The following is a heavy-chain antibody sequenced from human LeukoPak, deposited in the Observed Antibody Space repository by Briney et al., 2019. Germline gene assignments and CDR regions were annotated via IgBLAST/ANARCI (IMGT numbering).Heavy chain of an antibody. CDR1: GSSFSKYW. J-gene: IGHJ6*02. CDR2: IYSDESLI. D-gene: IGHD5-24*01. CDR3: GRYGLSGNGYTSYFYYGMDF. V-gene: IGHV5-51*01. Sequence: GAALQISYTAAGSSFSKYWIGWGRPTPGKGVEWMGFIYSDESLIRYSPSFEGQVTISADNSINPAYLQWNSLKASDTAMYYCGRYGLSGNGYTSYFYYGMDFWGQGTAVTVSS.